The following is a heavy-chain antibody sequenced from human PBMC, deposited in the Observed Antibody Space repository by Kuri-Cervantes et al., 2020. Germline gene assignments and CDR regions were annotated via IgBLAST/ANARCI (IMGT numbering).Heavy chain of an antibody. D-gene: IGHD3-3*01. J-gene: IGHJ6*02. CDR1: GGSISNYY. Sequence: SETLSLTCTVFGGSISNYYWTWIRQPAGQGLEWVGRINISGSPNYNPSLKSRVNMSVDTSKNQFSLMLISVTAADTAVYYCARNGARVYYYFWSGHNYYYYGMDVWGQGTTVTVSS. V-gene: IGHV4-4*07. CDR3: ARNGARVYYYFWSGHNYYYYGMDV. CDR2: INISGSP.